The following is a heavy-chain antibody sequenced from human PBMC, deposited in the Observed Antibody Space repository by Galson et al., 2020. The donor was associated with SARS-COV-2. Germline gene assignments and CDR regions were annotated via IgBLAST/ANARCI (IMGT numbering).Heavy chain of an antibody. D-gene: IGHD6-13*01. J-gene: IGHJ5*02. CDR3: AREVEASRWELGEFDP. V-gene: IGHV4-59*01. CDR2: IYDSDSI. CDR1: GGSISVYY. Sequence: SQTLSHTCTVSGGSISVYYWSWFRQPPGKGLEWIGNIYDSDSINYNPSLTSRVTISVETSTNQFSLKLSHVTAADPAVYYCAREVEASRWELGEFDPWGQGALVAVSS.